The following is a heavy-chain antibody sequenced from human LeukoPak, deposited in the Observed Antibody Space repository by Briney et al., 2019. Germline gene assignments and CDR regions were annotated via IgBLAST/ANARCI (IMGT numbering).Heavy chain of an antibody. Sequence: SETLSLTCTVSGGSISSSSYYWGWIRQPPGKGLEWIGSIYYSGSTYYNPSLKSRVTISVDTSKNQFSLKLSSVTAADTAVYYCARRGYDSSGYYYAYWGQGTLVAVSS. V-gene: IGHV4-39*01. J-gene: IGHJ4*02. CDR1: GGSISSSSYY. CDR3: ARRGYDSSGYYYAY. CDR2: IYYSGST. D-gene: IGHD3-22*01.